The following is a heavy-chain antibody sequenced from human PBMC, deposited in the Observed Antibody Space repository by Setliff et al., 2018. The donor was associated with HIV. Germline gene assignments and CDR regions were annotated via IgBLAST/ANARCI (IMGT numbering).Heavy chain of an antibody. CDR3: ARGRGRTFYYDSSGSRAFDI. V-gene: IGHV4-39*01. Sequence: SETLSLTCTVSGGPISSSSYYWGWIRQPPGKGLEWIGSIYYSGNTYYNPSLKSRVTISVDTSKNQFSLRLSSVAAGDTAVYYCARGRGRTFYYDSSGSRAFDIWGQGTMVTVSS. D-gene: IGHD3-22*01. J-gene: IGHJ3*02. CDR2: IYYSGNT. CDR1: GGPISSSSYY.